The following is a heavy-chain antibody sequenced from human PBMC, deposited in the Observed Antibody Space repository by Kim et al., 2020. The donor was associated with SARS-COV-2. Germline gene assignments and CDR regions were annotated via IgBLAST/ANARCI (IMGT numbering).Heavy chain of an antibody. J-gene: IGHJ1*01. CDR3: ARIIAVACTEYFQH. CDR2: IYYSGST. Sequence: SETLSLTCTVSGGSISSYYWSWIRQPPGKGLEWIGYIYYSGSTNYNPSLKSRVTISVDTSKNQFSLKLSSVTAADTAVYYCARIIAVACTEYFQHWGQGT. CDR1: GGSISSYY. V-gene: IGHV4-59*01. D-gene: IGHD6-19*01.